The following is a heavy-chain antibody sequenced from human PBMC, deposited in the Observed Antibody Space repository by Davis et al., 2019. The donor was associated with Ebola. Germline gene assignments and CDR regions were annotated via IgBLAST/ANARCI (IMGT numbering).Heavy chain of an antibody. CDR2: MQHDGSNK. CDR1: GFTFSSYA. Sequence: GESLKISCAASGFTFSSYAMHWVRQAPGKGLEWVAFMQHDGSNKLYADSVKGRFTISRDNSKNTLYLQMNSLRTEDTAVYYCAKDRTTLHLWPPMDVWGQGTTVTVSS. V-gene: IGHV3-30*02. J-gene: IGHJ6*02. D-gene: IGHD5-18*01. CDR3: AKDRTTLHLWPPMDV.